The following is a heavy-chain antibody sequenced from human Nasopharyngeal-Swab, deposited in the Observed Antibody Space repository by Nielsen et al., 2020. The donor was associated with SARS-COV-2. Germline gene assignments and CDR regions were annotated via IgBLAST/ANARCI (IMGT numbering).Heavy chain of an antibody. D-gene: IGHD3-16*01. CDR3: ARRGERET. CDR2: IDPGDSYT. J-gene: IGHJ5*02. CDR1: GYKFTKFW. Sequence: GESLKISCKGSGYKFTKFWISWVRQMPGKGLEWMGRIDPGDSYTRYGPSVQGHVTISADTSISTAYLQWSSLKASDTAIYYCARRGERETWGQGTLVTVSS. V-gene: IGHV5-10-1*01.